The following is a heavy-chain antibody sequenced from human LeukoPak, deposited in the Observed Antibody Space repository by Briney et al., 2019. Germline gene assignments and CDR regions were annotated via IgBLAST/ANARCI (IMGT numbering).Heavy chain of an antibody. V-gene: IGHV4-30-4*01. J-gene: IGHJ3*02. CDR3: ARVRGIYPAFDI. CDR2: IYYSGST. CDR1: GGSISSGDYY. D-gene: IGHD3-16*02. Sequence: SSETLSLTCTVSGGSISSGDYYWSWIRQPPGKGLEWIGYIYYSGSTYYNPSLKSRVTISVDTSKNQFSLKLSSVTAADTAVYYCARVRGIYPAFDIWGQGTTVTVSS.